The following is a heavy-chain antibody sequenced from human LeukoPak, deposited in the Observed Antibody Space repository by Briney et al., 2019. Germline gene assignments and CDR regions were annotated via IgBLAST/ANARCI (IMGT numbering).Heavy chain of an antibody. V-gene: IGHV3-30*04. CDR2: IAHDGSQT. J-gene: IGHJ2*01. CDR1: RFIFSNYV. CDR3: AKDGGSSSYWYFDL. D-gene: IGHD1-26*01. Sequence: GGSLRLSCAASRFIFSNYVMHWVRQAPGKGLEWVAVIAHDGSQTYYSDSVKGRFTISRDNSKNTLYLQMSSLRAEDTAVYFCAKDGGSSSYWYFDLWGRGTLVTVSS.